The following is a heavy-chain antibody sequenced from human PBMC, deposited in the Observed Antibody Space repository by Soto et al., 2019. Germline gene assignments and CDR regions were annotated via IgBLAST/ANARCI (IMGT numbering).Heavy chain of an antibody. CDR1: GYTLTELS. V-gene: IGHV1-24*01. D-gene: IGHD5-12*01. CDR2: FDPEDGET. CDR3: ATAFLRLGYDVDDY. J-gene: IGHJ4*02. Sequence: GASVKVSCKVSGYTLTELSMHWVRQAPGKGLEWMGGFDPEDGETIYAQKFQGRVTMTEDTSTDTAYMELSSLRSEDTAVYYCATAFLRLGYDVDDYWGQGTLVTVSS.